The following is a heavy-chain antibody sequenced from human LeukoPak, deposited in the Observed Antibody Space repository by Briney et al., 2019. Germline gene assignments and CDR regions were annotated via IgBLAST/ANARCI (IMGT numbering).Heavy chain of an antibody. V-gene: IGHV1-2*06. Sequence: ASVKVSCKASGYTFTGYYMNWVRQAPGQGLEWMGRISPNSGGTNYAQKFQGRVTMTRDTSISTAYMELTSLRSDDTAVYYCARDSAYCGGDCPDYWGRGTLVTVSS. CDR2: ISPNSGGT. D-gene: IGHD2-21*02. CDR1: GYTFTGYY. J-gene: IGHJ4*02. CDR3: ARDSAYCGGDCPDY.